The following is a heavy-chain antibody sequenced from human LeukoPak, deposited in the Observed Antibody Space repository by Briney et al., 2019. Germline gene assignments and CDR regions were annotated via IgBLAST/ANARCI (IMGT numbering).Heavy chain of an antibody. V-gene: IGHV3-23*01. D-gene: IGHD3-22*01. J-gene: IGHJ4*02. CDR2: ISGSGGST. CDR1: GFTFSSYA. Sequence: GSLRLSCAASGFTFSSYAMSWVRQAPGKGLEWVSAISGSGGSTYYADSVKGRFTISRDNSKNTLYLQMNSLRAEDTAVYYCAKDSKDYYDSSGCFDYWGQGTLVTVSS. CDR3: AKDSKDYYDSSGCFDY.